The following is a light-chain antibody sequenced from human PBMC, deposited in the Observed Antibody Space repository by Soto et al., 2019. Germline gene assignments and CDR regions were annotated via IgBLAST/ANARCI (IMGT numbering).Light chain of an antibody. Sequence: DIQMTQSPSSLSASVGDEVTIACRTSRNLYSYLNWYQQKPAKAPKLLMYSVSTLQTGVPSRFSGSGSGTDFTLSISSLQPEDFATYYCQQSYSSPWTFGRGTKVEI. V-gene: IGKV1-39*01. CDR3: QQSYSSPWT. J-gene: IGKJ1*01. CDR1: RNLYSY. CDR2: SVS.